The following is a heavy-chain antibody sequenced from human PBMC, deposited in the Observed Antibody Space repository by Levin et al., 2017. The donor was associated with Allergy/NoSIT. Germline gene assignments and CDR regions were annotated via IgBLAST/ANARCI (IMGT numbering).Heavy chain of an antibody. CDR1: GGSISSGGYS. CDR3: ARGGIGEYFQH. V-gene: IGHV4-30-2*01. J-gene: IGHJ1*01. D-gene: IGHD1-14*01. Sequence: PSETLSLTCAVSGGSISSGGYSWSWIRQPPGKGLEWIGYIYHSGSTYYNPSLKSRVTISVDRSKNQFSLKLSSVTAADTAVYYCARGGIGEYFQHWGQGTLVTVSS. CDR2: IYHSGST.